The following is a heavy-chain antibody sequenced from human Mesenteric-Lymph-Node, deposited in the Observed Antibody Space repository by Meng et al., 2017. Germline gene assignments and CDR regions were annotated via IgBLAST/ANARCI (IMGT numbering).Heavy chain of an antibody. CDR3: ARDASRGYSYGDFDY. J-gene: IGHJ4*02. Sequence: GGSLRLACAVSRFTFSNYWTRWVRQAPGKGLEWVANIKQEGSEKYYVDSVQGRFTISRDNAKNSLYLQMHSLRVEDTAVYYCARDASRGYSYGDFDYWGQGTLVTVSS. D-gene: IGHD5-18*01. V-gene: IGHV3-7*01. CDR1: RFTFSNYW. CDR2: IKQEGSEK.